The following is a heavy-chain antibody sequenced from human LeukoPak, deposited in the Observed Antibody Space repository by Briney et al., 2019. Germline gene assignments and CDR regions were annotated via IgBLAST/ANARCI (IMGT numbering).Heavy chain of an antibody. CDR1: GGSFSGYY. Sequence: PSETLSLTCAVYGGSFSGYYWSWIRQPPAKGLEWIGEINHSGSTNYNPSLKSRVTISVDTSKNQFSLKLSSVTAADTAVYYCARGEVASRGCRLDYWGQGTLVTVSS. D-gene: IGHD2-15*01. CDR3: ARGEVASRGCRLDY. J-gene: IGHJ4*02. CDR2: INHSGST. V-gene: IGHV4-34*01.